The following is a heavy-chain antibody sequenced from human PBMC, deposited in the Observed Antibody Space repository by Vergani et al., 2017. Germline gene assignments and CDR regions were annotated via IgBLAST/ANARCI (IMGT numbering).Heavy chain of an antibody. D-gene: IGHD1-14*01. CDR1: GFTFNQYG. Sequence: QVQLVESGGGVVQPGRSLRLSCAASGFTFNQYGMHWVRQAPGKGLEWVAVTWYDGNNKQYADSVKGRITISRDNSNSTMYLQMNSLRDEDTGLYYCARDLRLLYNRFDPWGQGTLVTVSS. CDR2: TWYDGNNK. V-gene: IGHV3-33*01. J-gene: IGHJ5*02. CDR3: ARDLRLLYNRFDP.